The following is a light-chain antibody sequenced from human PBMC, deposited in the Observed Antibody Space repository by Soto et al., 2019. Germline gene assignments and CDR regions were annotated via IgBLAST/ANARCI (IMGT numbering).Light chain of an antibody. V-gene: IGKV4-1*01. Sequence: DIVMTQSPDFLAVSLGERATINCKSSQSVLYSSNNKNYLAWYQLKPGQPPKLLIYWASSRQLGVPDRFSGSGTGADFTLTISSLQAEDVAVYYCQQYYSTPYTFGQGTKLEIK. CDR3: QQYYSTPYT. J-gene: IGKJ2*01. CDR1: QSVLYSSNNKNY. CDR2: WAS.